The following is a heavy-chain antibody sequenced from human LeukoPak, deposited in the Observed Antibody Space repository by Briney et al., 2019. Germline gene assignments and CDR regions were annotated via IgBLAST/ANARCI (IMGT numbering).Heavy chain of an antibody. CDR2: ISGSGGST. J-gene: IGHJ4*02. CDR1: GFTFSSYA. V-gene: IGHV3-23*01. Sequence: GGSLRLSCAASGFTFSSYAMSWVRQAPGKGLEWVSAISGSGGSTYYADSVKGRFTISRDNSKNTLYLQMNSLRAEDTAVYYCAKCPEGSYLYCYFDYWGQGTLVTVSS. D-gene: IGHD1-26*01. CDR3: AKCPEGSYLYCYFDY.